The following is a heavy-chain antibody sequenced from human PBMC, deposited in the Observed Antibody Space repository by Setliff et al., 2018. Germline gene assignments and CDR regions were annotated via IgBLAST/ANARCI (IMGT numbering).Heavy chain of an antibody. J-gene: IGHJ4*02. D-gene: IGHD6-13*01. CDR2: INGDGTST. V-gene: IGHV3-74*01. CDR1: GFTFKSYA. Sequence: GGSLRLSCATSGFTFKSYAMIWVRQTPGKGLEWVSLINGDGTSTTYADSFQGRFTISRDNAKNTVYLQMNSLRAEDTAVYFCVRVAAAGADPGYFDYWGPGTRVTVS. CDR3: VRVAAAGADPGYFDY.